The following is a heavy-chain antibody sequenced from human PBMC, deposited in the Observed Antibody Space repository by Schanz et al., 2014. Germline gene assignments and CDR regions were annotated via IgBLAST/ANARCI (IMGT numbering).Heavy chain of an antibody. V-gene: IGHV4-59*12. D-gene: IGHD5-18*01. CDR3: ARGNDIQVWSLDY. Sequence: QVQLQESGPGLVKPSETLSLTCTVSGDSISSYSWSWIRRPAGKGLEWIGYIHYSGSTNYNPSLKSRVTMSEDTSKNQVSLKLRSVTAADTAVYYCARGNDIQVWSLDYWGQGTLVTVSS. J-gene: IGHJ4*02. CDR1: GDSISSYS. CDR2: IHYSGST.